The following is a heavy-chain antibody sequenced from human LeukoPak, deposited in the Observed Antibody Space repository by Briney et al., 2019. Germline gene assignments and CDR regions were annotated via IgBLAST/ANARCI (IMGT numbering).Heavy chain of an antibody. CDR3: ARGGPPYYDILTGLPNWFDP. J-gene: IGHJ5*02. V-gene: IGHV3-53*01. CDR1: GFTVSSNY. D-gene: IGHD3-9*01. CDR2: IYSGGST. Sequence: GGSLRLSCAASGFTVSSNYMSWVRQAPGKGLEWVSVIYSGGSTYYADSVKGRFTISRDNSKNTPYLQMNSLRAEDTAVYYCARGGPPYYDILTGLPNWFDPWGQGTLVTVSS.